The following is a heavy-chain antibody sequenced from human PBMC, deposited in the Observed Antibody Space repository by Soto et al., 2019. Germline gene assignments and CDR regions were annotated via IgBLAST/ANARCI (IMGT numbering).Heavy chain of an antibody. J-gene: IGHJ4*02. Sequence: EVQLVESGGGLVQPGGSLRLSCAASGFTFSSYSMNCVRQAPGKGLEWVSYISSSSSTIYYADSVKGRFTISRDNAKNSLYLQMNSLRAEDTAVYYCARDTPLRLGELSDDYWGQGTLVTVSS. CDR3: ARDTPLRLGELSDDY. D-gene: IGHD3-16*02. V-gene: IGHV3-48*01. CDR2: ISSSSSTI. CDR1: GFTFSSYS.